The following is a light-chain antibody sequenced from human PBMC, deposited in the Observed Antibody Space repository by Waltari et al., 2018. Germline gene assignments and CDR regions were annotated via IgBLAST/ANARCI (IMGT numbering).Light chain of an antibody. CDR3: SSYAGSNNVV. V-gene: IGLV2-8*01. CDR1: SSDVGGFNH. J-gene: IGLJ2*01. CDR2: EVS. Sequence: QSALTQPPSASGSPGQSVTIPCPGTSSDVGGFNHSPWYQQHPGKAPKLMIYEVSKRPSGVPDRFSGSKSGNTASLTVSGLQAEDEADYYCSSYAGSNNVVFGGGTKLTVL.